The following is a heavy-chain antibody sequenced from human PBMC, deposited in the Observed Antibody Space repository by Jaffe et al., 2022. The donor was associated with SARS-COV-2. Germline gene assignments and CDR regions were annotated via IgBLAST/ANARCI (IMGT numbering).Heavy chain of an antibody. D-gene: IGHD1-26*01. Sequence: EVQLVESGGGLVQPGGSLRLSCAASGFTFSGYWMSWVRQAPGKGLEWAANIKQDGSEKFYVDSVKGRFTISRDNAKNSLYLQMNSLRAEDTAVYYCARQGELDAFDIWGLGTMVTVSS. CDR2: IKQDGSEK. CDR1: GFTFSGYW. CDR3: ARQGELDAFDI. V-gene: IGHV3-7*01. J-gene: IGHJ3*02.